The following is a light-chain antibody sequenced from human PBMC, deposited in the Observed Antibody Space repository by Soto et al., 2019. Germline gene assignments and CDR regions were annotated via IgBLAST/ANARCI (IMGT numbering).Light chain of an antibody. Sequence: QLVLTQPPSVSGAPGQRVTISCTGSSSNIGAGYDVHWYQQLPGTAPKLHIYGNSNRPSGVPDRFSGSKSGTSASLAITGLQAEDEADYYCQSYDSSLSGSWVFGGGTKVTVL. V-gene: IGLV1-40*01. CDR1: SSNIGAGYD. CDR3: QSYDSSLSGSWV. CDR2: GNS. J-gene: IGLJ3*02.